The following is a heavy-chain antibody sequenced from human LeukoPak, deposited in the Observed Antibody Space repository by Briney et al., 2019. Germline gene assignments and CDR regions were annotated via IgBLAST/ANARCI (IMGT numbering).Heavy chain of an antibody. J-gene: IGHJ4*02. V-gene: IGHV3-48*04. CDR3: ARGVTEDPLDY. Sequence: GGSLRLSCAASGFTFSSYTMNWVRQAPGKGLEWVSYISTSSSTMYYADSVKGRFTISRDNAKNSLYLQMNSLRAEDTALYYCARGVTEDPLDYWGQGTLVTVSS. D-gene: IGHD1-14*01. CDR1: GFTFSSYT. CDR2: ISTSSSTM.